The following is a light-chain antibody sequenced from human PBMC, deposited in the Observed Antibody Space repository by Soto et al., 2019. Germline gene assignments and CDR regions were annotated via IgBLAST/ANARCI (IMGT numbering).Light chain of an antibody. Sequence: DIQMTQSPSSLSASVGDRVTITCQASQDISNYLNWYQQKPGKAPKLLIYDASNLETGVPSRFSGSGSGTDFTFTISSLQPEDIATYYCQQYYNLPMYTFGQGTTLEIK. V-gene: IGKV1-33*01. CDR3: QQYYNLPMYT. CDR2: DAS. CDR1: QDISNY. J-gene: IGKJ2*01.